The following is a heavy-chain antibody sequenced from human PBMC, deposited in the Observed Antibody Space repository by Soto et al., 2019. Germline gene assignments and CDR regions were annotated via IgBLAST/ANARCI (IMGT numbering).Heavy chain of an antibody. J-gene: IGHJ1*01. CDR2: IEPQGMEK. Sequence: PGGSLRLSCAASGFTFNTYWMTWVRKAPGKGLEWVASIEPQGMEKHYADSVKGRFTISRDNSKNTLYLQMNSLRAEDTAVYYCARDRVESGYPEYFQHWGQGTLVTVSS. CDR1: GFTFNTYW. D-gene: IGHD3-22*01. V-gene: IGHV3-7*05. CDR3: ARDRVESGYPEYFQH.